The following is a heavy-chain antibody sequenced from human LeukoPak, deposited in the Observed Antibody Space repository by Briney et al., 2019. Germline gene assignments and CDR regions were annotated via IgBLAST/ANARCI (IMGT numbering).Heavy chain of an antibody. J-gene: IGHJ5*02. CDR2: ISNSGTT. V-gene: IGHV4-39*01. Sequence: SETLSLTCSVSGGSINSRSYYWVWIRQPPGKGLEWNGSISNSGTTHYTPSLKSRVTISTDTSKNQFSLKLSSVTAADTAVYYCARLALPAAHNWFDPWGQGTLVTVSS. D-gene: IGHD2-2*01. CDR1: GGSINSRSYY. CDR3: ARLALPAAHNWFDP.